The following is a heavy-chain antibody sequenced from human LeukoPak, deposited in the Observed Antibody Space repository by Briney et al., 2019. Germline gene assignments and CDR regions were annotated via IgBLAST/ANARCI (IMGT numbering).Heavy chain of an antibody. Sequence: PGRSLRLSCAASGFTFSSYGMHWVRQAPGKGLEWVSAISGSGGSTYYADSVKGRFTISRDNSKNTLYLQMNSLRAEDTAVYYCTKRGTYDFWSAYHDFWGQGTLVTVSS. D-gene: IGHD3-3*01. CDR2: ISGSGGST. CDR3: TKRGTYDFWSAYHDF. V-gene: IGHV3-23*01. J-gene: IGHJ4*02. CDR1: GFTFSSYG.